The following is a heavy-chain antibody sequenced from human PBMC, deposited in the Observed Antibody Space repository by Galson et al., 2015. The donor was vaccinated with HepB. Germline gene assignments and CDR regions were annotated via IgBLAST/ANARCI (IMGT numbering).Heavy chain of an antibody. D-gene: IGHD4-17*01. CDR1: GFTFDDYA. J-gene: IGHJ4*02. V-gene: IGHV3-9*01. Sequence: SLRLSCAASGFTFDDYAMHWVRQAPGKGLEWVSGISWNSGSIGYADSVKGRFTISRDNAKNSLYLQMNSLRAEDTALYYCAKDNYGDYPGWGQGTLVTVSS. CDR2: ISWNSGSI. CDR3: AKDNYGDYPG.